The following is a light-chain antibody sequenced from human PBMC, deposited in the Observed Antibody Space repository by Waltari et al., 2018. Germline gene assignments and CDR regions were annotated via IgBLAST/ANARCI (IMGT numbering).Light chain of an antibody. CDR1: QTVSSNF. V-gene: IGKV3-20*01. J-gene: IGKJ1*01. CDR3: QQYGQT. Sequence: EIVLTQSPGTLSLSPGERATLSCRPSQTVSSNFLAWYQQKRGQAPRLLSYGASNRATGIPDRFSGSGSGTHFTLTISRLEPEDFAVYYCQQYGQTFGQGTKVEIK. CDR2: GAS.